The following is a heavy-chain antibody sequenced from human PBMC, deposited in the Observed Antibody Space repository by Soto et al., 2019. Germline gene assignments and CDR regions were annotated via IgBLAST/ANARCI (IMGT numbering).Heavy chain of an antibody. V-gene: IGHV3-30*18. J-gene: IGHJ4*02. CDR3: AKVLRPYYFDY. Sequence: GGSLRLSCAASGFTFSSYGMHWVRQAPGKGLEWVAVISYDGSNKYYADSVKGRFTISRDNSKNTLYLQMKSLRAEDTAVYYCAKVLRPYYFDYWGQGTLVTVSS. CDR1: GFTFSSYG. CDR2: ISYDGSNK. D-gene: IGHD2-15*01.